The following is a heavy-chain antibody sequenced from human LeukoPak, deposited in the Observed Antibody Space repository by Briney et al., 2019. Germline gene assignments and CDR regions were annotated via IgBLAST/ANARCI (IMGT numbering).Heavy chain of an antibody. CDR3: ARNMLRWFDP. CDR2: ISYDGSNK. D-gene: IGHD2-8*01. J-gene: IGHJ5*02. Sequence: GGSLRLSCAASGFTFSSYAMHWVRQAPGKGLEWVAVISYDGSNKYYADSVKGRFTISRDNSKNTLYLQMNSLRAEDTAVYCCARNMLRWFDPWGQGTLVTVSS. V-gene: IGHV3-30-3*01. CDR1: GFTFSSYA.